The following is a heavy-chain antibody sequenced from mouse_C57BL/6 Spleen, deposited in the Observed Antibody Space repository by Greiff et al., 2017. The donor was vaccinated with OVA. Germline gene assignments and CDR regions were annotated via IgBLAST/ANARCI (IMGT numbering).Heavy chain of an antibody. CDR3: ARRDSGDYAMDY. CDR2: ISNGGGST. V-gene: IGHV5-12*01. J-gene: IGHJ4*01. Sequence: EVQRVESGGGLVQPGGSLKLSCAASGFTFSDYYMYWVRQTPEKRLEWVAYISNGGGSTYYPDTVKGRFTISRDNAKNTLYLQMSRLKSEDTAMYYCARRDSGDYAMDYWGQGTSVTVSS. CDR1: GFTFSDYY.